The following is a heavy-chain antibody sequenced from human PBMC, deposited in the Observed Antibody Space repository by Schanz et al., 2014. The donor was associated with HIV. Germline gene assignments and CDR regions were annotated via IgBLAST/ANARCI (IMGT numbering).Heavy chain of an antibody. J-gene: IGHJ4*02. CDR2: ISAYNGNT. CDR3: ARDRGGTADFDY. CDR1: GYTFISYG. V-gene: IGHV1-18*01. D-gene: IGHD1-1*01. Sequence: QVQLVQSGTEVKKPGASVKVSCKASGYTFISYGISWVRQAPGQGLEWMGWISAYNGNTNYAQKFQGRVTITADESTSTAYMELSSLRSEDTAVYYCARDRGGTADFDYWGQGTLVTVSS.